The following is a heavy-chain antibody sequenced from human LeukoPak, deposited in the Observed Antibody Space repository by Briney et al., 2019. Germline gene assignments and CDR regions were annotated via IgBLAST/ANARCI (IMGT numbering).Heavy chain of an antibody. CDR2: ISTSSTTI. D-gene: IGHD2-2*01. J-gene: IGHJ4*02. Sequence: PGGSLRLSCAASGFTFSSYGMNWVRLAPGKGLEWVSYISTSSTTIYYADSVKGRFTISRDNAKNSLYLQMNSLRAEDTAEYYCARTPSYQLLPYYFDYWGQGTLVTVSS. V-gene: IGHV3-48*01. CDR3: ARTPSYQLLPYYFDY. CDR1: GFTFSSYG.